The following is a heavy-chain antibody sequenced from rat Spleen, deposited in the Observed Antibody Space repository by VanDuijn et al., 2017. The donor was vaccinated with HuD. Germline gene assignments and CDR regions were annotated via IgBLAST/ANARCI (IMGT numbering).Heavy chain of an antibody. D-gene: IGHD1-12*03. V-gene: IGHV5-29*01. CDR3: VRHEYYDGYSDY. Sequence: EVQLVESGGGLVQPGSPLKLSCAASGFSFSSNWLNWIRQAPTKGLEWVATTSYDGTNTYYRDSVKGRFTISRDNAKNTLYLQMDSLRSDDTATYYCVRHEYYDGYSDYWGQGVMVTVSS. J-gene: IGHJ2*01. CDR2: TSYDGTNT. CDR1: GFSFSSNW.